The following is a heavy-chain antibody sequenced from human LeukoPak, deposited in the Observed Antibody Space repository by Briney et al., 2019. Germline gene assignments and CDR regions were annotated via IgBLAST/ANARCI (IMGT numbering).Heavy chain of an antibody. V-gene: IGHV1-46*01. CDR3: ARVSMGASSSGWFDP. D-gene: IGHD6-13*01. Sequence: ASVKVSCKASGYTFTSYYMHWVRQAPGQGLEWMGKFNPSGDTTSNAQKFEGRVTMTRDTSTSTVYMELSSLRSEDTAVYYCARVSMGASSSGWFDPWGQGTLVTVSS. CDR2: FNPSGDTT. CDR1: GYTFTSYY. J-gene: IGHJ5*02.